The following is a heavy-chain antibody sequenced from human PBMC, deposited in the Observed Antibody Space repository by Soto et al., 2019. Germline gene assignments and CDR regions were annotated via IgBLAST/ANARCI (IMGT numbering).Heavy chain of an antibody. CDR2: IWYDGSNK. Sequence: EESLLVSYAGSGGTLRSYGMHWVRQAPGKGLEWVAVIWYDGSNKYYTDSVKGRFTISRDNSKSTLYLQMNSLRAEGTAVYYCARDQNTTIVYAFWARGTSVTVSS. D-gene: IGHD3-10*01. V-gene: IGHV3-33*01. J-gene: IGHJ6*02. CDR1: GGTLRSYG. CDR3: ARDQNTTIVYAF.